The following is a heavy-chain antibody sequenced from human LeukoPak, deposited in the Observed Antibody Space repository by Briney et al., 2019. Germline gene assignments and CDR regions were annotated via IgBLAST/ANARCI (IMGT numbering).Heavy chain of an antibody. Sequence: RSNYWRWMRHPPGKGLEWIGYIYYSGSTNYNPSLKSRVTISVDTSKNQFSLKLSSVTAADTAVYYCARDTHNCSSTSCSNYFDYWGQGTLVTVSS. V-gene: IGHV4-59*01. CDR3: ARDTHNCSSTSCSNYFDY. CDR2: IYYSGST. D-gene: IGHD2-2*01. CDR1: RSNY. J-gene: IGHJ4*02.